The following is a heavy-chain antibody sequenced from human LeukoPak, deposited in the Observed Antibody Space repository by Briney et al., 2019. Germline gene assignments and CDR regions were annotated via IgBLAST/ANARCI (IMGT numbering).Heavy chain of an antibody. CDR3: ALLRYFDWAIDY. J-gene: IGHJ4*02. CDR2: ISGSGGST. D-gene: IGHD3-9*01. CDR1: GFTFSSYW. Sequence: GGSLRLSCAASGFTFSSYWMHWVRQAPGKGLEWVSAISGSGGSTYYADSVKGRFTISRDNSKNTLYLQMNSLRAEDTAVYYCALLRYFDWAIDYWGQGTLVTVSS. V-gene: IGHV3-23*01.